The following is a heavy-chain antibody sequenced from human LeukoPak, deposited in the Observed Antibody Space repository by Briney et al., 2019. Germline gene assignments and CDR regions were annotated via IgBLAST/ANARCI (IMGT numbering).Heavy chain of an antibody. V-gene: IGHV1-18*01. CDR1: GFTFTSRSA. J-gene: IGHJ4*02. CDR2: ISAYNGNT. Sequence: ASVKVSCKASGFTFTSRSAVQWVRQARGQGLEWMGWISAYNGNTNYAQKLQGRVTMTTDTSTSTAYMELRSLRSDDTAVYYCARVNLAGPDYWGQGTLVTVSS. CDR3: ARVNLAGPDY.